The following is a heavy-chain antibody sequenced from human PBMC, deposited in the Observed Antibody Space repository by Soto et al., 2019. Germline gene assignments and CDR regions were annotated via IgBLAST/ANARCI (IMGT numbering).Heavy chain of an antibody. Sequence: QVQLVQSGAEVKKPGASVKVSCKASGYTFTSYDINWVRQATGQGLEWMGWMNPNSGNTGYAQKFQGRVTMTRNTSISTAYMALSSLRSEDTAVYYCARPSAQDYYYYYGMDVWGQGTTVTVSS. CDR2: MNPNSGNT. CDR1: GYTFTSYD. V-gene: IGHV1-8*01. CDR3: ARPSAQDYYYYYGMDV. J-gene: IGHJ6*02. D-gene: IGHD6-6*01.